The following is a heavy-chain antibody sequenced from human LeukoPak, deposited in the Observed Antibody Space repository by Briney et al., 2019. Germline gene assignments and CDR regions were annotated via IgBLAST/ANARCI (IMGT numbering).Heavy chain of an antibody. Sequence: PGGSLRLSCAASGFTFSSYSMNWVRKAPGKGLEWVSSISSSSSYIYYADSVKGRFTISRDNAKNSLYLQMNSLRAEDTAVYYCARSSYDSSGYYESTDYWGQGTLVTVSS. V-gene: IGHV3-21*01. D-gene: IGHD3-22*01. CDR1: GFTFSSYS. CDR2: ISSSSSYI. J-gene: IGHJ4*02. CDR3: ARSSYDSSGYYESTDY.